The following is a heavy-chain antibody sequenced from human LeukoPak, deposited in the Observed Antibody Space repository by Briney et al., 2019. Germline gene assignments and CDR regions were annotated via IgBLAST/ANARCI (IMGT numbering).Heavy chain of an antibody. CDR2: IYTSGST. CDR1: GDSISSGSYY. D-gene: IGHD2-21*01. CDR3: ARDKTLAYCGGDCYPET. V-gene: IGHV4-61*02. Sequence: SETLSLTCTVSGDSISSGSYYWSWIRQPAGKGLEWIGRIYTSGSTDYNPSLKSRVTITVDTSKNQFSLKLSSVTAADTAVYYCARDKTLAYCGGDCYPETWGQGALVTVSS. J-gene: IGHJ5*02.